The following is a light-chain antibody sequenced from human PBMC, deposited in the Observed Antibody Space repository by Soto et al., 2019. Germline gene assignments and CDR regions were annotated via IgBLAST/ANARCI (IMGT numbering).Light chain of an antibody. CDR1: QSVGTK. CDR3: QQYNDRPPLT. J-gene: IGKJ4*01. CDR2: GAS. V-gene: IGKV3-15*01. Sequence: EIVLTQSPGTLSLSPGERGTLSCRSSQSVGTKLAWYPQKPGQAPRLLIYGASTRATGIPARFSGSGSGTEFTLTISSLQSEDFAVYYCQQYNDRPPLTFGGGTKVDIK.